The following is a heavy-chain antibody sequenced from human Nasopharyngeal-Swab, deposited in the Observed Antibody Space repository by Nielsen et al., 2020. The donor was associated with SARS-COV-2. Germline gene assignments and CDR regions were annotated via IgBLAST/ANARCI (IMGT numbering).Heavy chain of an antibody. CDR2: INHSGST. CDR3: ARPKQKYYDILTGYPPGAFDI. V-gene: IGHV4-34*01. J-gene: IGHJ3*02. Sequence: WIRQPPGKGLEWIGEINHSGSTYYNPSLKSRVTISVDTSKNQFSLRLSSVTAADTAVYYCARPKQKYYDILTGYPPGAFDIWGQGTMVTVS. D-gene: IGHD3-9*01.